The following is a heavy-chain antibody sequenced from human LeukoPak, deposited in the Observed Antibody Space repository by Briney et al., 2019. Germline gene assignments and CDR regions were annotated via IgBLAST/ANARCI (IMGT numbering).Heavy chain of an antibody. D-gene: IGHD4-23*01. CDR1: GFTFSSYE. CDR2: ISSSGSTI. CDR3: ARDYGGSSPFDY. V-gene: IGHV3-48*03. J-gene: IGHJ4*02. Sequence: GGSLRLSCAASGFTFSSYEMNWVRQTPGKGLEWVSYISSSGSTIYYADSVKGRFTISRDNAKNSLYLQMNSLRAEDTAVYYCARDYGGSSPFDYWGQGTLVTVSS.